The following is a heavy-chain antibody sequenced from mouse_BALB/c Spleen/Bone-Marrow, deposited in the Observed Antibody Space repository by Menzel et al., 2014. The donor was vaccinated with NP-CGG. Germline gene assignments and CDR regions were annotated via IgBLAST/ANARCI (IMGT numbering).Heavy chain of an antibody. J-gene: IGHJ4*01. D-gene: IGHD1-2*01. V-gene: IGHV1-84*02. CDR1: GYTFTDYY. CDR3: ARDHGYVDVMDC. Sequence: QVQLKESGPELVKPGSSVKISCKASGYTFTDYYINWVKQKPGQGREWIGWIYPGSGTTKYNEKFKGKATLTVDTSSSTAYMQLSSLTSEDTAVYFCARDHGYVDVMDCWGQGTSVTVSS. CDR2: IYPGSGTT.